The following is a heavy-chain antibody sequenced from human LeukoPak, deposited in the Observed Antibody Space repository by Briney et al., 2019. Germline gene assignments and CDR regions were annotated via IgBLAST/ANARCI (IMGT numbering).Heavy chain of an antibody. CDR3: ARSGVMRFGELLSGAFDI. J-gene: IGHJ3*02. CDR2: ISYDGSNQ. D-gene: IGHD3-10*01. CDR1: GFTFSTYP. Sequence: PGGSLRLSCAASGFTFSTYPMQWVRQAPGKGLEWVAVISYDGSNQYYPDSVKGRFTISRDNSKNTLYLQMTSLRAEDTALYYCARSGVMRFGELLSGAFDIWGQGTMVTVSS. V-gene: IGHV3-30*04.